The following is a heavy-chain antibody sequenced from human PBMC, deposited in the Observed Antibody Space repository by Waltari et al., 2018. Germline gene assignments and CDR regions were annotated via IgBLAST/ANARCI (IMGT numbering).Heavy chain of an antibody. Sequence: EVQLLESGGGLVQPGGSLRLSCAASGLICSNYPLSWVRQAPGKGLEWGSAISGSGDNTNYADSVKGRFTISRDYSKNTLNLQMNSLRAEDKAVYYCSKDADDSDSGLFDYWVQGTLVTVSS. CDR3: SKDADDSDSGLFDY. V-gene: IGHV3-23*01. D-gene: IGHD4-17*01. CDR1: GLICSNYP. J-gene: IGHJ4*02. CDR2: ISGSGDNT.